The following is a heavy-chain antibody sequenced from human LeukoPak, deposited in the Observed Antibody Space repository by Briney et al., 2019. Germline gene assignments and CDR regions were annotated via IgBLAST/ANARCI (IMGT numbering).Heavy chain of an antibody. V-gene: IGHV1-18*01. J-gene: IGHJ4*02. CDR3: ARGDFYASIAAPFDY. D-gene: IGHD6-6*01. CDR1: GYTFTSYG. Sequence: ASVKVSCKASGYTFTSYGISWVRQAPGQGLEWMGWISAYNGNTNYAQKLQGRVTMTTDTSTSTAYMELRSLRSDDTAVYYCARGDFYASIAAPFDYWGQGTLVTVSS. CDR2: ISAYNGNT.